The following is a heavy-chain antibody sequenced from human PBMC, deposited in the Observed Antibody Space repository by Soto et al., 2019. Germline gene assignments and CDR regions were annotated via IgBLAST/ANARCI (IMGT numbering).Heavy chain of an antibody. J-gene: IGHJ4*01. CDR2: ISSSGSTI. CDR1: GFTFSSYE. V-gene: IGHV3-48*03. D-gene: IGHD3-22*01. CDR3: ASEHSSGCQAHFDY. Sequence: PGGSFRRSCAASGFTFSSYEMNCVRQAPGKVLELVSYISSSGSTIYYADSVKGRFTISRDHAKNSLYLQMNSLRDEDTAVYYCASEHSSGCQAHFDYWGQGTMDPVSS.